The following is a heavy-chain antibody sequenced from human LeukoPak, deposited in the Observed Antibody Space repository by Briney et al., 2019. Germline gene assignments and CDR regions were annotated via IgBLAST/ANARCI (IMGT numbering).Heavy chain of an antibody. J-gene: IGHJ4*02. Sequence: GSLRLSCAVSGFTFTTYSMTWDRQAPGKGLEWVSSITATSTSMYYADSVKGRFTISRDNAKNSLYLQMNSLRAEDTAVYYCARTNYDILTGYNPYFDYWGQGTLVTVSS. CDR3: ARTNYDILTGYNPYFDY. V-gene: IGHV3-21*01. CDR1: GFTFTTYS. CDR2: ITATSTSM. D-gene: IGHD3-9*01.